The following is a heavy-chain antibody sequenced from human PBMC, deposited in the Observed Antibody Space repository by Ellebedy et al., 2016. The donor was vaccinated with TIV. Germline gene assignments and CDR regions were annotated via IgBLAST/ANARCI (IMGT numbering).Heavy chain of an antibody. CDR2: IWYDGSNK. D-gene: IGHD3-10*01. Sequence: GESLKISXAASGFTFSSYGMHWVRQAPGKGLEWVAVIWYDGSNKYYADSVKGRFTISRDNSKNTLYLQMNSLRAEDTAVYYCARDSTRGYYYYYGMDVWGQGTTVTVSS. V-gene: IGHV3-30*19. J-gene: IGHJ6*02. CDR1: GFTFSSYG. CDR3: ARDSTRGYYYYYGMDV.